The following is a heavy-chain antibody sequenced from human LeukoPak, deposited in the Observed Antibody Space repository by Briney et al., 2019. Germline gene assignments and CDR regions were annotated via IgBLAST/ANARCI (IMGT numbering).Heavy chain of an antibody. CDR1: GGTFSSYA. V-gene: IGHV1-69*13. J-gene: IGHJ4*02. D-gene: IGHD3-22*01. Sequence: ASVKVSCKASGGTFSSYAISWVRQAPGQGLEWMGGIIPIFGTANYAQKFQGRVTITADESTSTAYMELSSLRSEDTAVYYCASRADSSGYYRGDYWGQGTLVTVSS. CDR3: ASRADSSGYYRGDY. CDR2: IIPIFGTA.